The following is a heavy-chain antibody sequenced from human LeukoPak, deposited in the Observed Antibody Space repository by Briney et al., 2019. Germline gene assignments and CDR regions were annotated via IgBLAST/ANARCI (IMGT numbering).Heavy chain of an antibody. CDR2: ISSSSSTI. J-gene: IGHJ4*02. Sequence: GGSLRLSCAASGFTFSIYSMNWVRQAPGKGLEWVSYISSSSSTIYYADSVKGRFTISRDNVKKSLYLQMNSLRAEDTAVYYCARVRKYFDYWGQGTLVTVSS. CDR1: GFTFSIYS. V-gene: IGHV3-48*01. CDR3: ARVRKYFDY.